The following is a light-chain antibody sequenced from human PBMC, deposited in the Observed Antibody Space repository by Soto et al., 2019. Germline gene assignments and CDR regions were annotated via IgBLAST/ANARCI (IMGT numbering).Light chain of an antibody. CDR1: QSISSW. J-gene: IGKJ1*01. CDR2: KAS. Sequence: DIHITQSPSTLSASVGDRVTITCRASQSISSWLAWYQQKPGTAPKLLIYKASTLQSGVPSRFSGSGSGTEFTLTISSLQPDDSATYYCQQYRDNWTFGQGTRWIS. V-gene: IGKV1-5*03. CDR3: QQYRDNWT.